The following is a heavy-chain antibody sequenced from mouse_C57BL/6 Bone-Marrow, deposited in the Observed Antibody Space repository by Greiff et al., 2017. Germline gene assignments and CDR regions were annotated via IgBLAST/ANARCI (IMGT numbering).Heavy chain of an antibody. CDR2: IDPSDSYP. D-gene: IGHD1-1*01. CDR1: GYTFTSYW. V-gene: IGHV1-69*01. CDR3: AREAITTVVVPFAMDY. J-gene: IGHJ4*01. Sequence: QVQLQQPGAELVMPGASVKLSCKASGYTFTSYWMHWVKQRPGQGLEWIGEIDPSDSYPNYNQKFKGKSTLTVDKSSSTAYMQLSSLTSEDSAVYYCAREAITTVVVPFAMDYWGQGTSVTVSS.